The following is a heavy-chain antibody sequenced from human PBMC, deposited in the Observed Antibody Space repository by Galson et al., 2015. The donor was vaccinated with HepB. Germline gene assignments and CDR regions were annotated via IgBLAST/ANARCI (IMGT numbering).Heavy chain of an antibody. J-gene: IGHJ2*01. CDR3: ARPRGDYYWYFDL. CDR1: GGTFSSYT. D-gene: IGHD3-10*01. Sequence: SVKVSCEASGGTFSSYTVSWVRQAPGQGLEWMGRIIPMLGTKSYAQKFQGRVTITADTSKGTAYMELSSLTSEDTAMYYCARPRGDYYWYFDLWGRGTLVTVSA. V-gene: IGHV1-69*08. CDR2: IIPMLGTK.